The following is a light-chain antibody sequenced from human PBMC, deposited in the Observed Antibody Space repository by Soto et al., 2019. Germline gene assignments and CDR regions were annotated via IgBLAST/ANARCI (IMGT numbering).Light chain of an antibody. CDR1: EGINRK. CDR3: QQSGSSPT. CDR2: GAS. J-gene: IGKJ1*01. V-gene: IGKV3-20*01. Sequence: IVMTQSPGTLSVSPGERGTFSCRASEGINRKLAWYQPQAGPAPRPLISGASTGATGIPDRLSGSGSGTDFTLTISRLEPSDFAVSYCQQSGSSPTFGQGTKVDIK.